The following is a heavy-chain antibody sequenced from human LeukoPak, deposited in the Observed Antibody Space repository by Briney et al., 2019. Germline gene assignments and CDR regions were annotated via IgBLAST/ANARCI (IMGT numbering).Heavy chain of an antibody. CDR1: GYTFTSYA. CDR2: INAGNSNT. J-gene: IGHJ5*02. CDR3: ARETGYWTPSLSIVAPPIRWFDP. V-gene: IGHV1-3*01. Sequence: GASVKVSCKASGYTFTSYAMHWVRQAPGQRLEWMGWINAGNSNTKYSQKFQGRVTITRDTSASTAYMELSSLRSEDTAVYYCARETGYWTPSLSIVAPPIRWFDPWGQGTLVTVSS. D-gene: IGHD1-26*01.